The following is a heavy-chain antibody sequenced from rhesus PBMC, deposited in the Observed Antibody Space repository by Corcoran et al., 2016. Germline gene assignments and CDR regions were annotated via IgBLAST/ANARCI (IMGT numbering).Heavy chain of an antibody. CDR2: ITYSGST. CDR3: AREQLVAYNGLDS. Sequence: QVQLQESGPGLVKPSETLSLTCAVSGGSIRRGYYYWSWIRQPPGKGLEWIGYITYSGSTSYNPSLKSRVTISRDTSKNQFSLKLSSVTAADTAVYYCAREQLVAYNGLDSWGQGVVVTVSS. V-gene: IGHV4-122*02. J-gene: IGHJ6*01. D-gene: IGHD6-13*01. CDR1: GGSIRRGYYY.